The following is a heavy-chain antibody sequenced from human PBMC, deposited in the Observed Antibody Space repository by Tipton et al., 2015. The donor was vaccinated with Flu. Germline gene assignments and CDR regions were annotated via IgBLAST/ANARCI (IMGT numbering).Heavy chain of an antibody. CDR3: ARRDFSNYVSEPKNWFDL. Sequence: TLSLTCNVSSGYISNYYWSWIRQSPGKGLEWIGNIYHSGTTYYNSSLRSRVTISLVTSKIQFSLRLTSVTAADTAVYFCARRDFSNYVSEPKNWFDLWGQGTQVTVSS. CDR2: IYHSGTT. CDR1: SGYISNYY. V-gene: IGHV4-59*04. J-gene: IGHJ5*02. D-gene: IGHD4-11*01.